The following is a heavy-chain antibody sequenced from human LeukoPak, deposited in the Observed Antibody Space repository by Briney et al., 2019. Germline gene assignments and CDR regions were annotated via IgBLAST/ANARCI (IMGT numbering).Heavy chain of an antibody. CDR1: GFTFSSYG. CDR3: ARVIAAAGANWFDP. J-gene: IGHJ5*02. Sequence: GGSLRLSCAASGFTFSSYGMHWVRQAPGKGLEWVAVIWYDGSNKYYADSVKGRFTISRDNAKNSLYLQMNSLRAEDTAVYYCARVIAAAGANWFDPWGQGTLVTVSS. D-gene: IGHD6-13*01. V-gene: IGHV3-33*03. CDR2: IWYDGSNK.